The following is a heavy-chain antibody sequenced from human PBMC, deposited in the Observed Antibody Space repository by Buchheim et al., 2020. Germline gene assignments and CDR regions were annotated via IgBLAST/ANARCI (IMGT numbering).Heavy chain of an antibody. J-gene: IGHJ5*02. Sequence: EIQLLESGGGLVQPGGSLRLSCAASMFSFSNYAVSWVRQAPGKGLEWVSAISGSGGSTYYADSVKGRFTISRDNSKNTLYLQMNSLRAEDTAVYYCAKVRGYSGYRGNNWFDPWGQGTL. CDR1: MFSFSNYA. CDR2: ISGSGGST. V-gene: IGHV3-23*01. CDR3: AKVRGYSGYRGNNWFDP. D-gene: IGHD5-12*01.